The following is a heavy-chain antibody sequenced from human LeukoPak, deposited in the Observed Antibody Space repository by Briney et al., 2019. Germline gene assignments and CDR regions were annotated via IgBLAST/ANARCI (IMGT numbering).Heavy chain of an antibody. D-gene: IGHD6-13*01. J-gene: IGHJ4*02. CDR1: GGSISSHY. Sequence: RPSETLSLTCIVSGGSISSHYWSWIRQPPGKGLEWIGYIYYSGTTNYNPSLKSRVTISVDTSKNEFSLKLSSVTAADTAVYYCATRPGLASAGSDYWGQGTLVTVSS. CDR3: ATRPGLASAGSDY. CDR2: IYYSGTT. V-gene: IGHV4-59*11.